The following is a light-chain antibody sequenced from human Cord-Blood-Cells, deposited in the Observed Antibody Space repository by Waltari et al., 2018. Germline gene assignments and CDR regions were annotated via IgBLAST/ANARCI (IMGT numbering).Light chain of an antibody. CDR2: EGS. CDR3: CSYAGSSTFRV. J-gene: IGLJ3*02. V-gene: IGLV2-23*03. Sequence: QSALTQPASVSGSPGQSTTISCTGTSSDVGSYNLFSWYQQHPGKAPKLMIYEGSKRPSGVSNRFSGSKSGNTASLTISGLQAEDEADYYCCSYAGSSTFRVFGGGTKLTVL. CDR1: SSDVGSYNL.